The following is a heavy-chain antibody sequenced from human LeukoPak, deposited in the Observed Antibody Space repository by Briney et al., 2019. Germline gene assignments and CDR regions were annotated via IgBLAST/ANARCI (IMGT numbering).Heavy chain of an antibody. CDR1: GGTFSSYA. J-gene: IGHJ6*02. V-gene: IGHV1-69*04. CDR2: IIPIFGIA. D-gene: IGHD6-6*01. CDR3: ASGGSSSMVGPYYYYGMDV. Sequence: GSSVKVSCKTSGGTFSSYAISWVRQAPGQGLEWMGRIIPIFGIANYAQKFQGRVTITADKSTSTAYMELSSLRSEDTAVYYCASGGSSSMVGPYYYYGMDVWGQGTTVTVSS.